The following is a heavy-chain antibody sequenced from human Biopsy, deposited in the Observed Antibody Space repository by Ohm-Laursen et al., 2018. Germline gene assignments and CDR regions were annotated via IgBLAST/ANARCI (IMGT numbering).Heavy chain of an antibody. CDR3: ARDER. Sequence: SLRLSCAASGFMFSASWMSWVRQAPGKELEWVANINPDGSVKYFADSVKGRFTISRDNAENSMYLQMSSLTVDDTAVYYCARDERWGQGTLVTVSS. V-gene: IGHV3-7*01. CDR1: GFMFSASW. J-gene: IGHJ4*02. CDR2: INPDGSVK. D-gene: IGHD5-24*01.